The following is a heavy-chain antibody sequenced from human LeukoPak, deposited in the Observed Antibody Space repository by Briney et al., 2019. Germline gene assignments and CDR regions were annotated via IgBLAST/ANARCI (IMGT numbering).Heavy chain of an antibody. Sequence: GGSLRLSCAASGFTFSSYGMSWVRQAPGQGLEWVSFITPGGASTSYADSVKGRFTISRGNPRNTLYMQMNSLRDEDTALYYCAVMHGYYDGSGYWVQWGQETLVTVSS. CDR3: AVMHGYYDGSGYWVQ. D-gene: IGHD3-22*01. CDR1: GFTFSSYG. CDR2: ITPGGAST. J-gene: IGHJ4*02. V-gene: IGHV3-23*01.